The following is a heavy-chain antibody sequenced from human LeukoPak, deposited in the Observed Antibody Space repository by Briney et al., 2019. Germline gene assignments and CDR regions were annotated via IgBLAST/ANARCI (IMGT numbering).Heavy chain of an antibody. CDR2: IVVGSENT. Sequence: SVKVSCKASGFTFTNSAMQWVRQARGQRLEWIGWIVVGSENTNYAQKFQERVTITRDMSTSTAYMELSSLRSEDTAVYYCAADPNYYDSSGYPPPLNYWGQGTLVTVSS. CDR3: AADPNYYDSSGYPPPLNY. CDR1: GFTFTNSA. V-gene: IGHV1-58*02. J-gene: IGHJ4*02. D-gene: IGHD3-22*01.